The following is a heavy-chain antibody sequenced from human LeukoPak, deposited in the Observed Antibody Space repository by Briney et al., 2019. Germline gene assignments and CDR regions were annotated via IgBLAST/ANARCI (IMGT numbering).Heavy chain of an antibody. CDR1: GFTFRDYY. CDR2: ISGSGGST. CDR3: ASGILSSSWYPGRLDY. Sequence: PGGALRLSCAASGFTFRDYYMSWIRQAPGKGLEWVSAISGSGGSTYYADSVKGRFTISRDNSKNTLYLQMNSLRAEDTAVYYCASGILSSSWYPGRLDYWGQGTLVTVSS. D-gene: IGHD6-13*01. J-gene: IGHJ4*02. V-gene: IGHV3-23*01.